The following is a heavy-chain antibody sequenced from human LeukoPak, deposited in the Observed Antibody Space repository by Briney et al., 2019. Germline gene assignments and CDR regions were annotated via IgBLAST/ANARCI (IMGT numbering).Heavy chain of an antibody. Sequence: GGSLRLSCAASGLVFGKYAMAWVRQAPGKGQECVSIISDDSSFTYYLDSVKGRSTIFRDNSKNTLYLHMNSLKAEDTAVYYCAREGPRGNSQFDYWGQGTLVTVSS. V-gene: IGHV3-23*01. CDR2: ISDDSSFT. CDR3: AREGPRGNSQFDY. CDR1: GLVFGKYA. D-gene: IGHD2/OR15-2a*01. J-gene: IGHJ4*02.